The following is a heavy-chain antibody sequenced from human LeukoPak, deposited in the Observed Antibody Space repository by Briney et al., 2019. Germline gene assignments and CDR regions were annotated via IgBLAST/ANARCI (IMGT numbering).Heavy chain of an antibody. CDR1: GFTFRNYT. CDR2: ISYDGSNT. CDR3: ARAPETTVAPPYFDS. Sequence: PGGSLRLSCAASGFTFRNYTMHWVRQAPGTGLEWVAVISYDGSNTYYTDSVKGRFTISRDNSKNTLYLRMNSLRADDRAVYYCARAPETTVAPPYFDSWGQGTLVTVSS. J-gene: IGHJ4*02. V-gene: IGHV3-30*04. D-gene: IGHD4-23*01.